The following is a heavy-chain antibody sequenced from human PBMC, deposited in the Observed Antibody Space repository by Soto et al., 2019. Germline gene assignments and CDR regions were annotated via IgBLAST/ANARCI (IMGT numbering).Heavy chain of an antibody. CDR2: ISYDGSNK. Sequence: PGGSLRLSCAASGFTFSSYGMHWVRQAPGKGLEWVAVISYDGSNKYYADSVKGRFTISRDNSKNTLYLQMNSLRAEDTAVYYCAKDHLGYWGQGTLVTVSS. J-gene: IGHJ4*02. CDR1: GFTFSSYG. CDR3: AKDHLGY. V-gene: IGHV3-30*18.